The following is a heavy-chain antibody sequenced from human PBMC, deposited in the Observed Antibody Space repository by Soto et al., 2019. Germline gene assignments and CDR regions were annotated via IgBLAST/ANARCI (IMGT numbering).Heavy chain of an antibody. D-gene: IGHD6-19*01. V-gene: IGHV6-1*01. J-gene: IGHJ6*02. CDR3: ARDIPGYSSGWYRNKGGLNYYYGMDV. CDR2: TYYRSKWYN. Sequence: PSQTLSLTCAISGDSVSSNSAAWNWIRQSPSRGLEWLGRTYYRSKWYNDYAVSVKSRITINPDTSKNQFSLQLNSVTPEDTAVYYCARDIPGYSSGWYRNKGGLNYYYGMDVWGQGTTVTVSS. CDR1: GDSVSSNSAA.